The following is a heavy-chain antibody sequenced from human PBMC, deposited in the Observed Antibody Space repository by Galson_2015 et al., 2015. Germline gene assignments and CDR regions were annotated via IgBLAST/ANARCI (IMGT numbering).Heavy chain of an antibody. D-gene: IGHD3-10*01. J-gene: IGHJ4*02. CDR3: AREEGTMVRGVIIGNFDY. CDR1: GFTFSSYE. V-gene: IGHV3-48*03. CDR2: ISSSGSTI. Sequence: SLRLSCAASGFTFSSYEMNWVRQAPGKGLEWVSYISSSGSTIYYADSVKGRFTISRDNAKNSLYLQMNSLRAEDTAVYYCAREEGTMVRGVIIGNFDYRGQGTLVTVSS.